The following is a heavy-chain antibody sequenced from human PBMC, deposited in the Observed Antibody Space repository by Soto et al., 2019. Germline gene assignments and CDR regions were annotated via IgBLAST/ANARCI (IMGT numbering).Heavy chain of an antibody. CDR3: ARDLGGLPDY. CDR1: GYTFTSYG. D-gene: IGHD2-15*01. Sequence: QVQLVQSGAEVKKPGASVKVSCKASGYTFTSYGISWVRQAPGQGLEWMGWISAHNGNTKYEQKLQGRVTMTTDTSTSTGYMELRSLIYDDTAVYYWARDLGGLPDYWGQGTLVTVSS. CDR2: ISAHNGNT. J-gene: IGHJ4*02. V-gene: IGHV1-18*01.